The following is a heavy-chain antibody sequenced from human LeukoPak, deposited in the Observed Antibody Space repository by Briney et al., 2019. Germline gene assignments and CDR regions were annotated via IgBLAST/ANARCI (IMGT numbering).Heavy chain of an antibody. J-gene: IGHJ6*02. CDR1: GGSISIIY. CDR3: ARGTFSDGLDV. Sequence: KPSETLSLTCTVSGGSISIIYWSWIRQPAGKGLDWIGRIHSSGSINHTPSLKSRVTLSVDTSKNQFSLKLTSVAAPDTAVYYCARGTFSDGLDVWGQGTTVTVSS. V-gene: IGHV4-4*07. CDR2: IHSSGSI. D-gene: IGHD1-26*01.